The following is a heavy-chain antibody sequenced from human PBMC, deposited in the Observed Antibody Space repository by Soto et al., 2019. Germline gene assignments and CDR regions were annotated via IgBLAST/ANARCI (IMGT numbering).Heavy chain of an antibody. V-gene: IGHV1-69*13. Sequence: SVKVSCKASGGTFSSYAISWVRQAPGQGLEWMGGIIPIFGTANYAQKFQGRVTITADESTSTAYMELSSLRSEDTAVYYCACTAAYCGGDCYPGPFDYWGQGTLVTVSS. CDR2: IIPIFGTA. CDR3: ACTAAYCGGDCYPGPFDY. CDR1: GGTFSSYA. D-gene: IGHD2-21*02. J-gene: IGHJ4*02.